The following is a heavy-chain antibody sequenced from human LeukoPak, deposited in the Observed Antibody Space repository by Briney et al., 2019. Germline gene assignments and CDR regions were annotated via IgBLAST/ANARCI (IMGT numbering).Heavy chain of an antibody. V-gene: IGHV4-30-2*01. J-gene: IGHJ3*02. CDR1: GGSTSSGGYS. CDR3: ARTSIAARRANAFDI. D-gene: IGHD6-6*01. Sequence: SQTLSLTCAVSGGSTSSGGYSWSWIRQPPGKGLEWIGYIYHSGSTYYNPSLKSRVTISVDRSKNQFSLKLSSVTAADTAAYYCARTSIAARRANAFDIWGQGTMVTVSS. CDR2: IYHSGST.